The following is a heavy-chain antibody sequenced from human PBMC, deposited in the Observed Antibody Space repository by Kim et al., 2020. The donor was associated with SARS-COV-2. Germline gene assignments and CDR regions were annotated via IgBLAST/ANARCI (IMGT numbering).Heavy chain of an antibody. CDR2: IGTAGDT. V-gene: IGHV3-13*01. CDR3: ARSDGYNLHFDY. Sequence: GGSLRLSCAASGFTFSSYDMHWVRQATGKGLEWVSAIGTAGDTYYPGSVKGRFTISRENAKNSLYLQMNSLRAGDTAVYYCARSDGYNLHFDYWGQGTLVTVSS. CDR1: GFTFSSYD. D-gene: IGHD5-12*01. J-gene: IGHJ4*02.